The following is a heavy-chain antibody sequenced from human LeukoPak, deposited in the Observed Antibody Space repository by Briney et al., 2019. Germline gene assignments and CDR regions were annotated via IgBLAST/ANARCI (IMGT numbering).Heavy chain of an antibody. CDR2: ISSSGSTI. CDR1: GFTFSSYE. J-gene: IGHJ5*02. V-gene: IGHV3-48*03. Sequence: QTGGSLRLSCAASGFTFSSYEMNWDRQAPGKGLEWVSYISSSGSTIYYADSVKGRFTISRDNAKNSLYLQMNSLRAEDTAVYYCARDDHRFVGREAVNWFDPWGQGTLVTVSS. D-gene: IGHD6-19*01. CDR3: ARDDHRFVGREAVNWFDP.